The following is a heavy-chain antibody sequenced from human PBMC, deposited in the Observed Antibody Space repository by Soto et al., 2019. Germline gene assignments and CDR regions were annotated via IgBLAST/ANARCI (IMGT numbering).Heavy chain of an antibody. J-gene: IGHJ4*02. CDR2: ISAYNGNT. V-gene: IGHV1-18*01. D-gene: IGHD2-2*01. Sequence: ASVKVSCKASGYTFTSYGISWVRQAPGQGLEWMGWISAYNGNTNYAQKLQGRVTMTTDTSTSTAYMELRSLRSDDTAVYYCARDLSPIVVVPAAIRYWGQGTLVTVSS. CDR3: ARDLSPIVVVPAAIRY. CDR1: GYTFTSYG.